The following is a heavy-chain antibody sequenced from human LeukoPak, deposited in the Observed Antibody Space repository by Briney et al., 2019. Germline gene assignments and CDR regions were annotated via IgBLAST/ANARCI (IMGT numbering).Heavy chain of an antibody. CDR2: ISGSGGST. CDR1: GFTFSSYA. CDR3: ARGRLVGHSSGWYVLNY. J-gene: IGHJ4*02. D-gene: IGHD6-19*01. V-gene: IGHV3-23*01. Sequence: PGGSLRLSCAASGFTFSSYAMSWVRQAPGKGLEWVSAISGSGGSTYYADSVKGRFTISRDNSKNTLYLQMNSLRAEDTAVYYCARGRLVGHSSGWYVLNYWGQGTLVTVSS.